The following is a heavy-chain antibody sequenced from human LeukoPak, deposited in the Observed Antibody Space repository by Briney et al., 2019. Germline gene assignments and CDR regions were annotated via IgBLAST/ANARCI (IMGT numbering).Heavy chain of an antibody. J-gene: IGHJ4*02. Sequence: GGSLRLSCAASGFTFSSYAMSWVRQAPGKGLEWVSAISGSGGSTYYADSVKGRFTISRDNSKNTLYLQMNSLGAEDTAVYYCARDARGGVYYDILTGYPYYFDYWGQGTLVTVSS. CDR3: ARDARGGVYYDILTGYPYYFDY. CDR2: ISGSGGST. CDR1: GFTFSSYA. V-gene: IGHV3-23*01. D-gene: IGHD3-9*01.